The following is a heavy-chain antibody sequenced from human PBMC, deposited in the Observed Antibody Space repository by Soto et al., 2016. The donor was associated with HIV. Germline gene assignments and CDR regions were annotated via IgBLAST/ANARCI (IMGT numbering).Heavy chain of an antibody. CDR1: DGSIRSYY. D-gene: IGHD1-26*01. Sequence: QVQLQESGPGLVKPSEILSLTCTVSDGSIRSYYWSWIRQPPGRGLEWIGYIYHTGDTNYNPSLKSRVTISLDTSKNQFSLKLSSVTAADAAVYYCANLGSGIDYVGPGNPGHRLL. V-gene: IGHV4-59*01. CDR2: IYHTGDT. J-gene: IGHJ4*02. CDR3: ANLGSGIDY.